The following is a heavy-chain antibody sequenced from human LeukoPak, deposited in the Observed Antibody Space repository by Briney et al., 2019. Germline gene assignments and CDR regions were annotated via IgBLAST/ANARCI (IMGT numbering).Heavy chain of an antibody. V-gene: IGHV4-34*01. J-gene: IGHJ6*02. Sequence: PSETLSLTCAVYGGSFSGYYWSWIRQPPGKGLEWIGEINHSGSTNYNPSLKSRVTISVDTSKNQFSLKLSSVTAADTAVYYCARGAGGWYPYYYGMDVWGQGTLVTVSS. CDR2: INHSGST. D-gene: IGHD6-19*01. CDR3: ARGAGGWYPYYYGMDV. CDR1: GGSFSGYY.